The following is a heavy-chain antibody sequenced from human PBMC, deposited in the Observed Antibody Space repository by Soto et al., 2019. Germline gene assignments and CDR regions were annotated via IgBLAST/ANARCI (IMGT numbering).Heavy chain of an antibody. J-gene: IGHJ5*01. CDR1: GFTFSSYW. D-gene: IGHD3-9*01. CDR2: IKQDGSEK. CDR3: ARSQYFFRGPLDS. Sequence: RGSLRLSCAASGFTFSSYWMSWVRQAPGKGLEWVANIKQDGSEKYYVDSVKGRFTISRDNAKKSLYLQMNSLRAEDTAVYYCARSQYFFRGPLDSSGHGTLVNVSS. V-gene: IGHV3-7*03.